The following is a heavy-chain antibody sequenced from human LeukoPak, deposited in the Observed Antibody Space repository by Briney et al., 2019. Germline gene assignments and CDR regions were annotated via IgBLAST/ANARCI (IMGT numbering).Heavy chain of an antibody. CDR1: GGSISSSSYY. CDR2: IFYSGRT. Sequence: PSETLSLTCTVSGGSISSSSYYCGWIRQPPGKGLEWIGSIFYSGRTHYNPSLKSRVTISVDTSKNQFSLKLSSVTAADTAVYYCARLSTVTTSFDYWGQGTLVTVSS. V-gene: IGHV4-39*07. D-gene: IGHD4-17*01. J-gene: IGHJ4*02. CDR3: ARLSTVTTSFDY.